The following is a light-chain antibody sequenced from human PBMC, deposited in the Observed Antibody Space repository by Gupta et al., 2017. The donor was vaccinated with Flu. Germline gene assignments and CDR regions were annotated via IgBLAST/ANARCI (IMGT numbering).Light chain of an antibody. V-gene: IGKV2-30*01. CDR2: LVS. J-gene: IGKJ1*01. Sequence: IACRSSQGLVYSDGNTYLHWFQQRPGQSPRRLIYLVSYREFGVPDRFSGSGSGTDFTLKISRVEAEDVGVYYCMQGAHWPWAFGQGTKVEIK. CDR3: MQGAHWPWA. CDR1: QGLVYSDGNTY.